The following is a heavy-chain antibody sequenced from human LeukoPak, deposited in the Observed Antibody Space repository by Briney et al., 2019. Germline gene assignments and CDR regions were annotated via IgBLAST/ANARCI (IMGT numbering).Heavy chain of an antibody. J-gene: IGHJ4*02. CDR1: GGSISSYY. CDR3: ARVHAYYDILTGYYNDLSQAYYFDY. V-gene: IGHV4-59*01. Sequence: KPSETPSLTCTVSGGSISSYYWGWIRQPPGKGLEWIGYIYYSGSTNYNPSLKSRVTISVDTSKNQFSLKLSSVTAADTAVYYCARVHAYYDILTGYYNDLSQAYYFDYWGQGTLVTVSS. CDR2: IYYSGST. D-gene: IGHD3-9*01.